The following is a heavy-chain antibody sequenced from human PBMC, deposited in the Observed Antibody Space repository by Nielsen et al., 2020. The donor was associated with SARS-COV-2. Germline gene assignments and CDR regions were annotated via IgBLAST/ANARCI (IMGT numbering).Heavy chain of an antibody. D-gene: IGHD4-17*01. CDR1: GFTFRRYG. V-gene: IGHV3-33*01. CDR2: IWYDGSNR. J-gene: IGHJ4*02. CDR3: AREGIDYIDSPDFSFDY. Sequence: GGSLRLSCAASGFTFRRYGMHWVRQAPGKGLEWVAVIWYDGSNRYFADYVKGRFTISRDNSNNILYLQMDSLRAEDTAVYYCAREGIDYIDSPDFSFDYWGQGTLVTVSS.